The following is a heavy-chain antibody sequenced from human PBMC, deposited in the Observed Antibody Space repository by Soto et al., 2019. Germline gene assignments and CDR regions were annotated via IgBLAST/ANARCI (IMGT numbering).Heavy chain of an antibody. D-gene: IGHD3-16*02. J-gene: IGHJ6*01. Sequence: QVQLVQSGDEVRKPGSSVKVSCKASGYIFVNYGIAWVRQAPGKGLEWMGWISPYSGNTHYASKVQGRLTMTTDTSTGTVFMDLGTLTSADTAVHYFAMVDNFVTPTTQDVWGQGTTVTVSS. V-gene: IGHV1-18*01. CDR3: AMVDNFVTPTTQDV. CDR1: GYIFVNYG. CDR2: ISPYSGNT.